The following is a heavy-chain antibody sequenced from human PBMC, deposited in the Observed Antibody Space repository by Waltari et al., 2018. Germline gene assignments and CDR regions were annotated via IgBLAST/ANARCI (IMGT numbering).Heavy chain of an antibody. CDR1: GFTFSSYS. V-gene: IGHV3-21*05. CDR2: ISSSSYI. D-gene: IGHD1-7*01. J-gene: IGHJ4*02. Sequence: EVQLVESGGGLVQPGGSLRLSCAASGFTFSSYSMNWVRQAPGKGLEWVSYISSSSYIYYADSGKGRFTIARDNAKNSLYLQMNSLRAEDTAVYYCARERLELPDYWGQGTLVTVSS. CDR3: ARERLELPDY.